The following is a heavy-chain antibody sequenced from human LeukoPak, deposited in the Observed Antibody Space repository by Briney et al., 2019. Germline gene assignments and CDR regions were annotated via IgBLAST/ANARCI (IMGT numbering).Heavy chain of an antibody. CDR3: AMPSSNYGSGSIFDY. V-gene: IGHV4-39*01. CDR1: GGSISSSHYY. D-gene: IGHD3-10*01. Sequence: SETLSLTCTVSGGSISSSHYYWGWIRQPPGKGLEWIGSIYYSGSTYYNPSLKSRVTISVDTSKKQFSLKLSSGTAADTAVYYCAMPSSNYGSGSIFDYWGQGALVTVFS. CDR2: IYYSGST. J-gene: IGHJ4*02.